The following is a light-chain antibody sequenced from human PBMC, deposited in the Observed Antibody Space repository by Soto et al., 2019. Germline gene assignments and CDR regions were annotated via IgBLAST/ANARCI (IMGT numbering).Light chain of an antibody. CDR2: GAS. Sequence: EIVLTQSPGTLSLSPGERATLSCRASQSVGSSYLAWYQQKPGQAPRLPIYGASTRATGIPARFSGSGSGTEFTLTISSLQSEDSAVYNCQQYYNWAWTFGQGTKV. V-gene: IGKV3-15*01. CDR1: QSVGSSY. J-gene: IGKJ1*01. CDR3: QQYYNWAWT.